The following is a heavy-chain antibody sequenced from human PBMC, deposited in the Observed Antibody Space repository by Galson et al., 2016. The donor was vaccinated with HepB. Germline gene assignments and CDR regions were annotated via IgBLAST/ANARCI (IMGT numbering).Heavy chain of an antibody. Sequence: SLRLSCAASGFTFSESGIHWVRQASGKGLEWIGRIRDIGNSYATAYAASVEGRITISRDDSKNTAYLRMNSLKTEDTGVYYCARFRPLTSHYGNTEQLEHCGQGNLVTVPA. D-gene: IGHD3-10*01. V-gene: IGHV3-73*01. CDR3: ARFRPLTSHYGNTEQLEH. CDR2: IRDIGNSYAT. J-gene: IGHJ5*02. CDR1: GFTFSESG.